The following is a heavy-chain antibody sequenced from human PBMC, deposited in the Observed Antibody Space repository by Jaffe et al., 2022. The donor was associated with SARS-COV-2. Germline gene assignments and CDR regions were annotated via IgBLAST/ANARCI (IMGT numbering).Heavy chain of an antibody. CDR2: VFYRGNT. D-gene: IGHD3-16*01. V-gene: IGHV4-39*01. J-gene: IGHJ4*02. Sequence: QLQLQESGPGLVKPSETLSLTCTVSGDSISYSDYYWGYIRQPPGKGLEWIGTVFYRGNTHYNPSLWGRVTMSVDTSRNQFSLRLSSVTAADTAVYYCARRRGGRDYFDYWGQGLLVTVSS. CDR1: GDSISYSDYY. CDR3: ARRRGGRDYFDY.